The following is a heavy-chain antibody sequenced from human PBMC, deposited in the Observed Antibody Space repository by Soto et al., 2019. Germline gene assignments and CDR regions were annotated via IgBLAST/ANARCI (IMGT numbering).Heavy chain of an antibody. J-gene: IGHJ4*02. V-gene: IGHV1-69*13. CDR3: ARLEMATIPETAVHY. CDR1: GGTFSSYA. D-gene: IGHD5-12*01. Sequence: VASVKVSCKASGGTFSSYAISWVRQAPGQGLEWMGGIIPIFGTANYAQKFQGRVTITADESTSTAYMELSSLRSEDTAVYYCARLEMATIPETAVHYWGQGSLGTVSS. CDR2: IIPIFGTA.